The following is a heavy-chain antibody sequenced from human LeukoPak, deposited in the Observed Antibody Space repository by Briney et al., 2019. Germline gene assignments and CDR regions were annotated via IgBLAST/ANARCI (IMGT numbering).Heavy chain of an antibody. D-gene: IGHD3-10*01. Sequence: ASVKVSCKASGYTFTGYYMHWVRQAPGQGLEWMGRINPNSGGTNYAQKFQGWVTMTRDTSISTAYMELSRLRSDDTAVYYCARVPIPYGSGSYYKGGGGWFDPWGQGTLVTVSS. CDR2: INPNSGGT. J-gene: IGHJ5*02. CDR3: ARVPIPYGSGSYYKGGGGWFDP. V-gene: IGHV1-2*04. CDR1: GYTFTGYY.